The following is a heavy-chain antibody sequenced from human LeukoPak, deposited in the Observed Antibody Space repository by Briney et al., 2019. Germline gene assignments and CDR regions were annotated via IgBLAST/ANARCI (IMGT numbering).Heavy chain of an antibody. D-gene: IGHD6-19*01. CDR1: GFTFSNSV. J-gene: IGHJ3*02. Sequence: GRSLRLSCAASGFTFSNSVMHWVRRAPGKGLEWVAVISYDGSDKYYADSVKGRFTISRDNSKNTLYVQMNSLRAEDTAVYYCAKDTKVAVLFDSFDIWGLGTMVTVSS. CDR2: ISYDGSDK. CDR3: AKDTKVAVLFDSFDI. V-gene: IGHV3-30*18.